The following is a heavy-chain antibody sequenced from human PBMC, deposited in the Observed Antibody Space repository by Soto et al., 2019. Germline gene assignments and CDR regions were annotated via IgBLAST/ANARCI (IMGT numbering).Heavy chain of an antibody. CDR1: GFTFSSFW. J-gene: IGHJ4*02. CDR3: AKRGVDTFGLSY. D-gene: IGHD3-10*01. CDR2: INTDGSST. Sequence: EVQLVESGGGLVQPGGSLRLSCAVSGFTFSSFWIHWVRQAPGEGLVWVSRINTDGSSTSYADSVKGRFTISRDNAKNILYLQMNSLRVEDTAMYYCAKRGVDTFGLSYWGQGTLVTVSS. V-gene: IGHV3-74*01.